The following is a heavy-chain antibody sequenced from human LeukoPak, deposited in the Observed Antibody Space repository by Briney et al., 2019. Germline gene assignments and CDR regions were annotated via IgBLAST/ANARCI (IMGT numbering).Heavy chain of an antibody. V-gene: IGHV3-9*01. J-gene: IGHJ4*02. CDR2: ISWNSGSI. CDR3: AKDRGSSWDY. CDR1: GFTFDDYA. Sequence: GRSLRLSCAASGFTFDDYAMHWVRQAPGKGLEWVSGISWNSGSIGYADSVKGRFTISRDNSKNTLYLQMNSLRAEDTAVYYCAKDRGSSWDYWGQGTLVTVSS. D-gene: IGHD6-13*01.